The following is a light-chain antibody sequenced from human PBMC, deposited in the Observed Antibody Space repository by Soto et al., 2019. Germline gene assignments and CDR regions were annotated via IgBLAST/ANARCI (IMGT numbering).Light chain of an antibody. CDR1: QSVLYTSNNKNH. CDR3: HQFYSIPIT. Sequence: DIVMTQSPDSLAVSLGERATINCKSSQSVLYTSNNKNHLAWYQQKPGQPPKLLIYWASTRESGVPDRFSGSGSGTDFTLTISSLQAEDVAVYYCHQFYSIPITFGPGTKVDIK. V-gene: IGKV4-1*01. CDR2: WAS. J-gene: IGKJ3*01.